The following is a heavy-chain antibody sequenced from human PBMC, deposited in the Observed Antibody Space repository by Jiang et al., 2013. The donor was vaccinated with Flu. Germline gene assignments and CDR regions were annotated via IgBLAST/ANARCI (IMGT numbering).Heavy chain of an antibody. V-gene: IGHV3-9*01. Sequence: QLVESGGGLVQPGRSLRLSCAASGFTFDDYAMHWVRQAPGKGLGEWVSGISWNSGSIGYADSVKGRFTISRDNAKNSLYLQMNSLRAEDTALYYCAKGNRCSGGSCYRNNWFDPWGQGTLVTVSS. J-gene: IGHJ5*02. CDR2: ISWNSGSI. CDR3: AKGNRCSGGSCYRNNWFDP. D-gene: IGHD2-15*01. CDR1: GFTFDDYA.